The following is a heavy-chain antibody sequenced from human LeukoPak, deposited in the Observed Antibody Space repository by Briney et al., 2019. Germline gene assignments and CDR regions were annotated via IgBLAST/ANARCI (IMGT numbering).Heavy chain of an antibody. D-gene: IGHD2-2*01. CDR3: TTGYCSRTSCYYFDY. CDR1: GFTFSSYA. V-gene: IGHV3-23*01. Sequence: GGSLRLSCAASGFTFSSYAMSWVRQAPGKGLEWVSGISGSGGSTYYADFVKGRFTISRDNSKNTLYLQMTSLRAEDTAVYYCTTGYCSRTSCYYFDYWGQGTLVTVSS. CDR2: ISGSGGST. J-gene: IGHJ4*02.